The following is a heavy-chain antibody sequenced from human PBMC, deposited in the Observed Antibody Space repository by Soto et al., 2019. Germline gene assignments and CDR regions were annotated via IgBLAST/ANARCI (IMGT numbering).Heavy chain of an antibody. CDR2: IYHSGST. V-gene: IGHV4-30-2*01. D-gene: IGHD2-2*01. CDR1: GGSIISGGYS. Sequence: SETLSLTCAVSGGSIISGGYSGSWIRQPPGKGLEWIGYIYHSGSTYYNPSLKSRVTISVDRSKNQFSLKLSSVTAADTAVYYCARQPYQNDAFDIWGQGTMVT. CDR3: ARQPYQNDAFDI. J-gene: IGHJ3*02.